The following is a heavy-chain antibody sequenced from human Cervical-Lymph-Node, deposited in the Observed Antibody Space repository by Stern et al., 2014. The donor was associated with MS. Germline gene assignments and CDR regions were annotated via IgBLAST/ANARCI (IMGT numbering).Heavy chain of an antibody. CDR3: AKDVCSGGSCYSHY. D-gene: IGHD2-15*01. CDR1: GFTFDDYA. J-gene: IGHJ4*02. Sequence: QLVESGGGLVQPGRSLRLSCAASGFTFDDYAMHWVRQAPGQGLEWVSGISSNSGSIVYADSVKGRFTISRDNAKNSLYLQMNSLRAEDTALYYCAKDVCSGGSCYSHYWGQGTLVTVSS. V-gene: IGHV3-9*01. CDR2: ISSNSGSI.